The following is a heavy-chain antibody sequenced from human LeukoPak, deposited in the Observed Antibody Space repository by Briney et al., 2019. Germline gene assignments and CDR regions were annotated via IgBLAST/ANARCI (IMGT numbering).Heavy chain of an antibody. V-gene: IGHV3-74*01. J-gene: IGHJ6*02. CDR2: INTDGTTT. CDR3: ARPQQGGTTRSHGLDV. D-gene: IGHD2-2*01. CDR1: GFSFSNSW. Sequence: LPGGSLRLSCAASGFSFSNSWMHWVRQPPGEGLVWVSRINTDGTTTSYADSVRGRFIIFRDNARNTLYLQMNSLRAEDTAVYYCARPQQGGTTRSHGLDVWGQGTTVTVSS.